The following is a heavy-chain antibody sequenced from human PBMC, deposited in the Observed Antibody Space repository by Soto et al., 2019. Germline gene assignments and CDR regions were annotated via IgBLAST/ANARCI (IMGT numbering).Heavy chain of an antibody. CDR2: IWYDGSNK. J-gene: IGHJ3*01. V-gene: IGHV3-33*01. CDR1: GFTFSSDG. Sequence: QVQLVESGGGVVQPGRSLRLSCAASGFTFSSDGMHWVRQAPGKGLEWVAVIWYDGSNKYYADSVKGRFTISRDNSKNPLYLQMNSLRAEDTAVYYCARDRPDYGDYVRGEAEAFDFWGQGTMVTVSS. CDR3: ARDRPDYGDYVRGEAEAFDF. D-gene: IGHD4-17*01.